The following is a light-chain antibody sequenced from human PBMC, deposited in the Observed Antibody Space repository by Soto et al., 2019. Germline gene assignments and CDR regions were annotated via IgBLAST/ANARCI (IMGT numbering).Light chain of an antibody. V-gene: IGLV4-60*03. CDR3: ETWDSNNQG. CDR1: SGHGSYI. Sequence: QSVLTQSSSASASLGASVKLTCTLSSGHGSYIIAWHQQQPGKAPRYLMKLEGSGSYNKGSGVPDRFSGSSSGADRYLTSSNLQSEDEADYYCETWDSNNQGFGGGTKLTVL. J-gene: IGLJ2*01. CDR2: LEGSGSY.